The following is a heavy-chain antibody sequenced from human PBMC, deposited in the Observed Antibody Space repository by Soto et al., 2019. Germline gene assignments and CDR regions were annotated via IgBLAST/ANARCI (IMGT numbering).Heavy chain of an antibody. CDR2: ISYDGNNK. D-gene: IGHD5-18*01. V-gene: IGHV3-30-3*01. Sequence: QVQLVESGGRVVQPGRSLRLSCAASGFTFSNYAMHCVRQAPGKGLEWVAIISYDGNNKYYEDSVKGRFTISRDNSKSTVYLQMNSLRTEDTGVYYCARADVDTGLDWCQGTLVTVSS. CDR3: ARADVDTGLD. J-gene: IGHJ4*02. CDR1: GFTFSNYA.